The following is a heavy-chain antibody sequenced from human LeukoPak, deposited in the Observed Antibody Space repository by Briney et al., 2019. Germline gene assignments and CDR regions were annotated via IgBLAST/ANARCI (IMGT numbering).Heavy chain of an antibody. J-gene: IGHJ4*02. CDR2: IIPIFGTA. CDR1: GGTFSSYA. D-gene: IGHD3-22*01. V-gene: IGHV1-69*13. CDR3: ARTAIYDSSGYYSDY. Sequence: SVKVSCKASGGTFSSYAISWVRQAPGQGLEWMGGIIPIFGTANYAQKFQGRVTITADESTSTAYMELSSLRSEDAAVYYCARTAIYDSSGYYSDYWGQGTLVTVSS.